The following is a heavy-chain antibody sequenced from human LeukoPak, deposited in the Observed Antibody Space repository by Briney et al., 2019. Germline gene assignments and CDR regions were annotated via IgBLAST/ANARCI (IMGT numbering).Heavy chain of an antibody. V-gene: IGHV5-51*01. D-gene: IGHD2-2*01. Sequence: GESLQISCKGSGYSFTSYWIGWVRQMPGKGLEWMGIIYPGDSDTRYSPSFQGQVTISADKSISTAYLQWSSLKASDTVMYYCASHCSSTSCPRDAFDIWGQGTMVTVSS. J-gene: IGHJ3*02. CDR2: IYPGDSDT. CDR1: GYSFTSYW. CDR3: ASHCSSTSCPRDAFDI.